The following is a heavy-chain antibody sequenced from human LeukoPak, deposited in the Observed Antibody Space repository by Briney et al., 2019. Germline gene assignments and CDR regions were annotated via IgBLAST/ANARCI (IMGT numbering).Heavy chain of an antibody. CDR1: GFTFNNYY. V-gene: IGHV3-11*01. CDR3: TREGEYSNSWYYFDY. D-gene: IGHD6-13*01. Sequence: GGSLRLSCAASGFTFNNYYMSWIRQAPGKGLEWVSYISSTGRTIYYADSVKGRFTISRDNAKNSMYLQMNSLRAEGTAMYYCTREGEYSNSWYYFDYWGQGTLVTVSS. J-gene: IGHJ4*02. CDR2: ISSTGRTI.